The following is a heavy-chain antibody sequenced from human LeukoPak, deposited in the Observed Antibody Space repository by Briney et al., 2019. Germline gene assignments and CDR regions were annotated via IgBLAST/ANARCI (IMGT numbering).Heavy chain of an antibody. CDR1: GVSFSDSA. V-gene: IGHV3-73*01. CDR3: TRLLAEGS. J-gene: IGHJ4*02. CDR2: IRSKANSYAT. Sequence: PGGSLRLSCAASGVSFSDSAMDWVRQASGKGLEWVGRIRSKANSYATTHAASVKGRFTISRDDSTNTVYPQMNSLKAEDTAVYYCTRLLAEGSWGQGTLVTVSS.